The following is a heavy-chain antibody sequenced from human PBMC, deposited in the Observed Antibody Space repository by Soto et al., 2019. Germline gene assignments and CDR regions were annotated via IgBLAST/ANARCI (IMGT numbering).Heavy chain of an antibody. J-gene: IGHJ3*01. Sequence: QITLKESGPTLVKPTQTLTLTCTFSGFSLTTSGVSVGWIRQPPGKALEWLALIYWDDDKRYSPSLKSRLTITKVTSNNQVVLTMINMDPVDTATYYCARSGYQLLYGRNVFDVWGQGTMVTVSS. CDR1: GFSLTTSGVS. V-gene: IGHV2-5*02. CDR3: ARSGYQLLYGRNVFDV. CDR2: IYWDDDK. D-gene: IGHD2-2*02.